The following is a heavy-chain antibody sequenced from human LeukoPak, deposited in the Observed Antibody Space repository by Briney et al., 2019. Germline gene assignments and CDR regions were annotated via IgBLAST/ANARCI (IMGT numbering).Heavy chain of an antibody. CDR3: AKDYGSGSYYFSGFDP. J-gene: IGHJ5*02. V-gene: IGHV3-30*18. CDR2: ISYDGSNK. CDR1: GFTFSSYG. D-gene: IGHD3-10*01. Sequence: GRSLRLSCAASGFTFSSYGMHWVRQAPGKGLEWVAVISYDGSNKYYADSVKGRFTISRDNSKNTLYLQMNSLRAEDTAVYYCAKDYGSGSYYFSGFDPWGQGTLVTVSS.